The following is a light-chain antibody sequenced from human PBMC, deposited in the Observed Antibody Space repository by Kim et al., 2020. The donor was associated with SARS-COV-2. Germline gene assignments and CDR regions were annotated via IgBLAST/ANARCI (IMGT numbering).Light chain of an antibody. CDR2: DVS. Sequence: QSALTQPASVSGSPGQSITISCTGTSSDVGGYNYVSWYQQHPGKAPKLLIYDVSNRPSGVSNRFSGSKSDNTASLTISGLQPEDEADYYCSSYTSNSTPSFGTGTQVTVL. CDR1: SSDVGGYNY. CDR3: SSYTSNSTPS. V-gene: IGLV2-14*03. J-gene: IGLJ1*01.